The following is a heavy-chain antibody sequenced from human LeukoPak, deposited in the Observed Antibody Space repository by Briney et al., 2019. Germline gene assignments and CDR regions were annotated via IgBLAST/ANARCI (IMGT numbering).Heavy chain of an antibody. J-gene: IGHJ3*02. Sequence: SGGSLRLSCAASGFTFSSYGMHWVRQAPGKGLEWVAVIWYDGSNKYYADSVKGRFTISRDNSKNTLYLQMNSLRVEDTAVYYCARDDGNYYDSSGPDAFDIWGQGTMVTVSS. CDR2: IWYDGSNK. CDR3: ARDDGNYYDSSGPDAFDI. V-gene: IGHV3-33*01. CDR1: GFTFSSYG. D-gene: IGHD3-22*01.